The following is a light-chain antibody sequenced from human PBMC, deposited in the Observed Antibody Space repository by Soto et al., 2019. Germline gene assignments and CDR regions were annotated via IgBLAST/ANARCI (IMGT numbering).Light chain of an antibody. J-gene: IGKJ3*01. V-gene: IGKV3-11*01. CDR3: QQRRNWPVFT. CDR1: QSVDSY. Sequence: EIVLTQSPATLSLSPGERATLSCRASQSVDSYLAWYQHKPGQAPRLLIYDASHRATGIPARFSGSGSGTDFTLTISSLEPEDFAVYYCQQRRNWPVFTFGPGTKVEIK. CDR2: DAS.